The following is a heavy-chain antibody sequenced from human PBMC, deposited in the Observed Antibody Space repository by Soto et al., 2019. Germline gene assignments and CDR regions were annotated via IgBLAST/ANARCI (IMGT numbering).Heavy chain of an antibody. J-gene: IGHJ4*02. CDR3: ARGDTRLGELSHDY. Sequence: SETLSLTCVVSGGSVTSGGHSWSWIRQAPGKGLEWVGSIYQSKSAYYNPSLRSRVAISVDRSNNQVSLRMTSVTAADTAIYYCARGDTRLGELSHDYWGQGTLVTVSS. CDR1: GGSVTSGGHS. CDR2: IYQSKSA. V-gene: IGHV4-30-2*01. D-gene: IGHD3-16*02.